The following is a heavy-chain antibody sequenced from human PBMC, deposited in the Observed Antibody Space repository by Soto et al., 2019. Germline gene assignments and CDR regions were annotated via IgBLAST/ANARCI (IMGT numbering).Heavy chain of an antibody. CDR3: AKDAVSGDGIWLLDS. V-gene: IGHV3-23*01. D-gene: IGHD4-17*01. J-gene: IGHJ4*02. CDR1: VFTFTNYA. Sequence: GGALRLCCSASVFTFTNYAMTWSRQAPGKGLEWVSSLLRSGSTTYYADSVKGRFTISSDISANSLYLQMDSLRAEDTAVYYCAKDAVSGDGIWLLDSWGQGTVVTVSS. CDR2: LLRSGSTT.